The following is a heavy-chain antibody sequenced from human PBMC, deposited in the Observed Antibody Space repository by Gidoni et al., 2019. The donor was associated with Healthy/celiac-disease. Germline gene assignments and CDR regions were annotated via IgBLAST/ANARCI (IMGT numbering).Heavy chain of an antibody. J-gene: IGHJ2*01. CDR3: ARILPRAVAGNWYFDL. CDR2: IFSNDEK. Sequence: QVTLKESGPVLVKPTETLTLTCTASGFSLSNARMGVSWIRQPPGKALEWLAHIFSNDEKSYSTSLKSRLTISKDTSKSQVVLTMTNMDPVDTATYYCARILPRAVAGNWYFDLWGRGTLVTVSS. CDR1: GFSLSNARMG. D-gene: IGHD6-19*01. V-gene: IGHV2-26*01.